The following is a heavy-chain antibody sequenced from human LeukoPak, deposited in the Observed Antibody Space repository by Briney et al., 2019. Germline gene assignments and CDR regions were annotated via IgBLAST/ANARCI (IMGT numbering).Heavy chain of an antibody. CDR1: GFTFSSHN. V-gene: IGHV3-21*01. D-gene: IGHD1-7*01. CDR2: ISSSSSYI. J-gene: IGHJ4*02. CDR3: ARGGNYPYFFDY. Sequence: GGSLRLSCAASGFTFSSHNMNWARLAPGKGLEWVSSISSSSSYIFHADSLKGRFTNSRDNAKNSLDLQMDSRRAEDSAVYYCARGGNYPYFFDYWAQGTLVTVSS.